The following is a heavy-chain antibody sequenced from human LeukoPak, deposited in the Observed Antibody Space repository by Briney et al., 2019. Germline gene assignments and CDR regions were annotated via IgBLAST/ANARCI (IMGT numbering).Heavy chain of an antibody. CDR1: GFIFNSYE. Sequence: GGSLRLSCAASGFIFNSYEMNWVRQAPGKGLEWVSFIYSDNTHYSDSVKGRFTISRDNSKNTLYLQMNSLRAEDTAVYYCARRAGAYSHPYDYWGQGTLVTVSS. V-gene: IGHV3-53*01. D-gene: IGHD4/OR15-4a*01. CDR2: IYSDNT. J-gene: IGHJ4*02. CDR3: ARRAGAYSHPYDY.